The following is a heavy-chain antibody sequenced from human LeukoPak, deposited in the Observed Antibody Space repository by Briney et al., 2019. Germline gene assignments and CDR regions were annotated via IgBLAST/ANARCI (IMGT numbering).Heavy chain of an antibody. CDR2: TYYRSKWYN. Sequence: SQTLSLTCAISGDSVSSNSAAWNWIRQSPSRGLEWLGRTYYRSKWYNDYAVSVKSRITINPDTSKNQFSLQLNSVTPEDTAVYYCARGTYYCGSGSLSYDYWGQGTLVTVSS. V-gene: IGHV6-1*01. CDR1: GDSVSSNSAA. D-gene: IGHD3-10*01. CDR3: ARGTYYCGSGSLSYDY. J-gene: IGHJ4*02.